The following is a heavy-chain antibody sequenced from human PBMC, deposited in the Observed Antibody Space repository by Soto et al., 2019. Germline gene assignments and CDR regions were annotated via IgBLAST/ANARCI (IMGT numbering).Heavy chain of an antibody. CDR3: GRGRSGQIVIFY. CDR2: IGPESGAT. V-gene: IGHV1-2*02. Sequence: ASVKVSCKTSGYTFTGHYIHWVRQAPQQGPEWMGEIGPESGATRYAEKFRGRVTMTMDTSITTVYMELRNLSPDDTTVYYCGRGRSGQIVIFYWGQGTPVTVSS. D-gene: IGHD3-3*02. J-gene: IGHJ4*02. CDR1: GYTFTGHY.